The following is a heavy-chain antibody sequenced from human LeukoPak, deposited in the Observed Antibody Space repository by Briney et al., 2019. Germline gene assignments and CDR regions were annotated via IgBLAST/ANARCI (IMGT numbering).Heavy chain of an antibody. D-gene: IGHD3-22*01. Sequence: SLRLSCAASGFTFDDYAMHWVRQAPGKGLEWVSGISWNSGSIGYADSVKGRFTISRDNSKNTLYLQMNSLRAEDTAVHYCAKDREYYYDSSGYYGYWGQGTLVTVSS. J-gene: IGHJ4*02. CDR2: ISWNSGSI. CDR3: AKDREYYYDSSGYYGY. V-gene: IGHV3-9*01. CDR1: GFTFDDYA.